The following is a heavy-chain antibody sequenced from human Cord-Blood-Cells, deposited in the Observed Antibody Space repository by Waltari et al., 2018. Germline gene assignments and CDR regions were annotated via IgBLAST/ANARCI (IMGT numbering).Heavy chain of an antibody. D-gene: IGHD3-3*01. CDR3: ARGFGVVITDAFDI. CDR1: GRTFSCYA. J-gene: IGHJ3*02. CDR2: IIPIFGTA. V-gene: IGHV1-69*01. Sequence: VQLELPGAEAQMPGASAKVSCTAAGRTFSCYAISWVRQAPGQGLEWMGGIIPIFGTANYAQKFQGRVTITADESTSTAYMELSSLRSEDTAVYYCARGFGVVITDAFDIWGQGTMVTVSS.